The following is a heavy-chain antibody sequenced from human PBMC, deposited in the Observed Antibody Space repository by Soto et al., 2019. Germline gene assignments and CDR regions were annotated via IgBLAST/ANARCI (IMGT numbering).Heavy chain of an antibody. CDR1: GGSISSYF. CDR3: ARDLAAVPRAFDY. V-gene: IGHV4-59*01. CDR2: GYYTGTT. Sequence: QVQLQESGPGLLKPSETLSLTCTVSGGSISSYFYIWVRQPPGKGLEWIGSGYYTGTTDHNPSLKSRVTISVDTSTTQSSLNLRSVTAADTAVYYCARDLAAVPRAFDYWGRGTLVTVSS. J-gene: IGHJ4*02. D-gene: IGHD6-13*01.